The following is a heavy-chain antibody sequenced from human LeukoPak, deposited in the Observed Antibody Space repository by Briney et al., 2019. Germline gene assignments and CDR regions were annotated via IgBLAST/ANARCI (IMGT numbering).Heavy chain of an antibody. D-gene: IGHD2-2*01. Sequence: SETLSLTCTVSGGSISSSSYYWGRIRQPPGKGLEWIGSIYYSGSTYYNPSLKSRVTISVDTSKNQFSLKLSSVTAADTAVYYCASRLDCSSTSCYDVEDWFDPWGQGTLVTVSS. CDR2: IYYSGST. CDR3: ASRLDCSSTSCYDVEDWFDP. J-gene: IGHJ5*02. V-gene: IGHV4-39*01. CDR1: GGSISSSSYY.